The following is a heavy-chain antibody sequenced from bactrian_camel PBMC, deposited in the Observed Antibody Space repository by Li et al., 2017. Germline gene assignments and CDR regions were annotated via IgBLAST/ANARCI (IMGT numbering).Heavy chain of an antibody. D-gene: IGHD1*01. Sequence: QLVESGGGSVQAGGSLRLSCAASGYTYSSYCMGWFRQAPGKEREGVAAIDSDGRTSVADSVKGRFTISQDGAKNTLYLHMNNLKPEDTAMYHCAASGGQLGRWCHEFPVNWVSWLYNWGQGTQVTVS. J-gene: IGHJ4*01. CDR3: AASGGQLGRWCHEFPVNWVSWLYN. CDR1: GYTYSSYC. V-gene: IGHV3S26*01. CDR2: IDSDGRT.